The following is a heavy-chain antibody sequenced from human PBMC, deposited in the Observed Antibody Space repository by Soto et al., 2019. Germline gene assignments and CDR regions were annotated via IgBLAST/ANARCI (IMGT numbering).Heavy chain of an antibody. CDR2: ISGSGGST. J-gene: IGHJ6*03. V-gene: IGHV3-23*01. CDR3: AKSPDYSYYMDV. CDR1: GFTFSSYA. Sequence: GGSLRLSCAASGFTFSSYAMSWVRQAPGKGLEWVSGISGSGGSTYYADSVKGRFTISRNNSKNTLYLQMNSLRAEDTAVYYCAKSPDYSYYMDVWGKGTTVTVS.